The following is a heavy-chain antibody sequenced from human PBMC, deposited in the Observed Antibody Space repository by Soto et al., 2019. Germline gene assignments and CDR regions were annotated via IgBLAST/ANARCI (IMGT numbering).Heavy chain of an antibody. Sequence: ASVKVSCKASGYTFTSYGISWVRQAPGQGLEWMGWIGAYNGNTNYAQKLQGRVTITTDTSTSKAYMELSSLRSEDTAVYYCVRRNVSATGIDWFDPWGQGTLVTVSS. J-gene: IGHJ5*02. D-gene: IGHD6-13*01. CDR2: IGAYNGNT. CDR1: GYTFTSYG. V-gene: IGHV1-18*01. CDR3: VRRNVSATGIDWFDP.